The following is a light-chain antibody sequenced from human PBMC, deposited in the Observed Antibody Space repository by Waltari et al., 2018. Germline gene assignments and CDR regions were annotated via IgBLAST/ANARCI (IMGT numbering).Light chain of an antibody. CDR1: QSVSSF. V-gene: IGKV3-20*01. Sequence: IILTQSPATLSLSPGERATLSCRASQSVSSFLAWYQQKPGQAPRLLLNGESSMATGIPDRFSGSGSGTEFTLTISSMEPEDFAVYYCQKYSSSPLTFGGGTKVEIK. CDR3: QKYSSSPLT. CDR2: GES. J-gene: IGKJ4*01.